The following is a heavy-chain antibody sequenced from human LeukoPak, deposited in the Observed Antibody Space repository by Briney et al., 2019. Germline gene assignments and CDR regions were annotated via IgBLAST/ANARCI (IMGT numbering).Heavy chain of an antibody. Sequence: SETLSLTCTVSGGSISSGDYYWSWIRQPPGKGLEWIGYIYYGGSTYYNPSLKSRVTISVDTSKNQFSLKLSSVTAADTAVYYCARVAKPLTMIVVVIPGATYWYFDLWGRGTLVTVSS. CDR1: GGSISSGDYY. CDR2: IYYGGST. V-gene: IGHV4-30-4*01. D-gene: IGHD3-22*01. CDR3: ARVAKPLTMIVVVIPGATYWYFDL. J-gene: IGHJ2*01.